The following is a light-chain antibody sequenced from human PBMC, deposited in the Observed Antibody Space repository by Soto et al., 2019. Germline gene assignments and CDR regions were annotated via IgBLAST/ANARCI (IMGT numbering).Light chain of an antibody. V-gene: IGLV2-8*01. J-gene: IGLJ3*02. CDR3: SSFASSNTWV. Sequence: QSVLTQPPSASGSPGQSVTISCTGTSSDVGAYNYVSWYQQHAGKAPKLVIYEVTKRPSGVPDSFSGSKSANTASLTVSGLQAEDEADYYCSSFASSNTWVFGGGSKLTVL. CDR1: SSDVGAYNY. CDR2: EVT.